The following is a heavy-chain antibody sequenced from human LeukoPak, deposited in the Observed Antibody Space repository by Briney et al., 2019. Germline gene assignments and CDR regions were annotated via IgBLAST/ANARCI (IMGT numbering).Heavy chain of an antibody. CDR1: GYSISSGYY. CDR3: AKSTKIGQQLVRGKGGLYYYYMDV. CDR2: IYHSGST. V-gene: IGHV4-38-2*02. D-gene: IGHD6-13*01. Sequence: PSETLSLTCTVSGYSISSGYYWGWIRQPPGKGLEWIGSIYHSGSTYYNPSLKSRVTISVDTSKNQFSLKLSSVTAADTAVYYCAKSTKIGQQLVRGKGGLYYYYMDVWGKGTTVTVSS. J-gene: IGHJ6*03.